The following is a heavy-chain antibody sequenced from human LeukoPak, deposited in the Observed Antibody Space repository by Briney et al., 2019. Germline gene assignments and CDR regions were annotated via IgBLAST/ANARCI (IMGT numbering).Heavy chain of an antibody. J-gene: IGHJ5*02. V-gene: IGHV3-23*01. D-gene: IGHD6-19*01. CDR3: ARPGLAVAGTRWFDP. CDR1: GFTFSSYS. CDR2: ISRSGGTT. Sequence: GGSLRLSCAASGFTFSSYSMNWVRQAPGKGLEWVSLISRSGGTTYYADSVKGRFTISRDDSKNTLYLQMNSLRAEDTAVYFCARPGLAVAGTRWFDPWGQGTLVTVSS.